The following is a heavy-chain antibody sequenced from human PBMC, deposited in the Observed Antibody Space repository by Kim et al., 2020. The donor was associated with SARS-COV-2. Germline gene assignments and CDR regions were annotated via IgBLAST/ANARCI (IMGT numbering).Heavy chain of an antibody. V-gene: IGHV4-34*01. D-gene: IGHD3-3*01. Sequence: SETLSLTCAVYGGSFSGYYWSWIRQPPGKGLEWIGEINHSGSTNYNPSLKSRVTISVDTSKNQFSLKLSSVTAADTAVYYCARVLTIFGVVTHMRGLFDYWGQGTLVTVSS. J-gene: IGHJ4*02. CDR3: ARVLTIFGVVTHMRGLFDY. CDR2: INHSGST. CDR1: GGSFSGYY.